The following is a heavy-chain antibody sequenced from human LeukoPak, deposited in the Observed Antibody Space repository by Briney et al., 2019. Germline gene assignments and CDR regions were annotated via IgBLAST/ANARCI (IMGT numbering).Heavy chain of an antibody. CDR2: ISSGSSTI. CDR3: ARETQYYFDY. Sequence: GGSLRLSCAASGFTFSGYSMNWVRQAPGKGLEWVSYISSGSSTIYYADSVKGRFTISRDNAKNSLYLQMNSLRAEDTAVYYCARETQYYFDYWGQGTLVTVSS. J-gene: IGHJ4*02. V-gene: IGHV3-48*04. CDR1: GFTFSGYS.